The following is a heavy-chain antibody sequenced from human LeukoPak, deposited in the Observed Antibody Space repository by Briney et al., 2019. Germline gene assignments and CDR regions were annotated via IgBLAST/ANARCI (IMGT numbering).Heavy chain of an antibody. CDR3: ARDVRWLRFVFDY. J-gene: IGHJ4*02. CDR2: ISSSSRTI. D-gene: IGHD5-12*01. V-gene: IGHV3-48*02. CDR1: GFTFSSYS. Sequence: GGSLRLSCAASGFTFSSYSMNWVRQAPGKGLEWVSYISSSSRTIYYAESVKGRFTISRDNAKNSLYLQMNFLRDEDTAVYYCARDVRWLRFVFDYWGQGTLATVSS.